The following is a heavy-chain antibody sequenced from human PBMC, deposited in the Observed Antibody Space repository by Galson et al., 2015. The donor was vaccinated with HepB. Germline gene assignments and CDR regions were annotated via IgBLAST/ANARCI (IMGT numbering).Heavy chain of an antibody. D-gene: IGHD6-13*01. J-gene: IGHJ1*01. CDR2: INPNSGGT. CDR1: GYTFTGYY. CDR3: ARISKGSSSWLDPNEYFQH. Sequence: SVKVSCKASGYTFTGYYMHWVRQAPGQGLEWMGWINPNSGGTNYAQKFQGRVTMTRDTSISTAYMELSRLRSDDTAVYYCARISKGSSSWLDPNEYFQHWGQGTLVTVSS. V-gene: IGHV1-2*02.